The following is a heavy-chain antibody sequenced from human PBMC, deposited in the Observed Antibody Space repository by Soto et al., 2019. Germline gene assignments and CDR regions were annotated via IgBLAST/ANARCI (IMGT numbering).Heavy chain of an antibody. V-gene: IGHV3-49*03. CDR2: IRGKAYGGTT. CDR1: GFTFDYST. D-gene: IGHD2-21*01. J-gene: IGHJ4*02. CDR3: ARSYCGDYSFFDY. Sequence: GGSLRLSCIASGFTFDYSTLSWFRQAPGKGLEWVGFIRGKAYGGTTEYAASVTGRFTISRDDSKSIACLQMNSLKTEDTAVYYCARSYCGDYSFFDYWGQGTLVTVSS.